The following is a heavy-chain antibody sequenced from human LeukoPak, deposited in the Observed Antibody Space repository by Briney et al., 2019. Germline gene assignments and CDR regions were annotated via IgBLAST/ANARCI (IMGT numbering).Heavy chain of an antibody. D-gene: IGHD7-27*01. CDR1: GFAFSSYW. J-gene: IGHJ4*02. Sequence: GGSLRLSCAASGFAFSSYWMSWVRQAPGKGLEWVANIKQDGSEKYYVDSVKGRFTISRDNSKNTLYLQMNSLRAEDTAVYYCARETGDFDSWGQGTLVIVSS. V-gene: IGHV3-7*04. CDR2: IKQDGSEK. CDR3: ARETGDFDS.